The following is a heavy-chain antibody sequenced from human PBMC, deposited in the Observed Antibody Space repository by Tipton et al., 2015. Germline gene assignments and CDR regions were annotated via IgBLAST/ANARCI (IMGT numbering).Heavy chain of an antibody. D-gene: IGHD2-21*01. CDR1: AYSISSDYY. CDR3: ARRCGADCYWGYCFDH. J-gene: IGHJ4*02. CDR2: ISHSGNT. V-gene: IGHV4-38-2*01. Sequence: TLSLTCAVSAYSISSDYYWGWIRQPPGKGLEWIGSISHSGNTYYNPSLKSRVTMSRDTSKNQFSLKLTSVTAADTAVYYCARRCGADCYWGYCFDHGGQGTLVNVSS.